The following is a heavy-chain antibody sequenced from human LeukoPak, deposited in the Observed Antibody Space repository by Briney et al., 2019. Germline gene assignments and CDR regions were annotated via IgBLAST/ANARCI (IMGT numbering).Heavy chain of an antibody. V-gene: IGHV4-59*01. CDR1: GGSISSYY. J-gene: IGHJ4*02. Sequence: SKTLSLTCTVSGGSISSYYWSWIRQPPGKGLEWIGYIYYSGSTNYNPSLKSRVTISVDTSKNQFSLKLSSVTAADTAVYYCARGYSSGWYFDYWGQGTLVTVSS. CDR3: ARGYSSGWYFDY. CDR2: IYYSGST. D-gene: IGHD6-19*01.